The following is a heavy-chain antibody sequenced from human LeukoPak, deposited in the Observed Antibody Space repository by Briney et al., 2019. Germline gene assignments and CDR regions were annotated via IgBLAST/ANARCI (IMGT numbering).Heavy chain of an antibody. Sequence: ASVKVSCKASGYTLTSYYMHWVRQAPGQGLEWMGIINPSGGSTSYAQKLQGRVTMTTDTSTSTAYMELRSLRSDDTAVYYCARDSSSWKNWFDPWGQGTLVTVSS. CDR2: INPSGGST. CDR3: ARDSSSWKNWFDP. J-gene: IGHJ5*02. V-gene: IGHV1-46*01. CDR1: GYTLTSYY. D-gene: IGHD6-13*01.